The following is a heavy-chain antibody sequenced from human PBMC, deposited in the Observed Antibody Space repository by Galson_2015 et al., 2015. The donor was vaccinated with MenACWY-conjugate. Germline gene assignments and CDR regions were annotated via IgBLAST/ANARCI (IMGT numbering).Heavy chain of an antibody. CDR3: GRRTYSSDDTSPLV. D-gene: IGHD3-22*01. J-gene: IGHJ4*02. V-gene: IGHV4-61*08. CDR1: RGSVSSGEYY. CDR2: ISYSGST. Sequence: SETLSLTCTVSRGSVSSGEYYWSWIRQPPGKGLEWIGYISYSGSTSYNPSLKRRVIISVDMSKNQFSLRLSSVTAADTAVYYCGRRTYSSDDTSPLVWGPGTLATVSS.